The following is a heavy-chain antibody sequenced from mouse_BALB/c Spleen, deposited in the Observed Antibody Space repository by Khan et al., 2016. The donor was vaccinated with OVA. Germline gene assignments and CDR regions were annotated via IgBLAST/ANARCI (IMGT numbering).Heavy chain of an antibody. CDR3: ARGARYWDFDV. CDR1: GYTFTNYG. J-gene: IGHJ1*01. Sequence: QIQLVQSGPELKKPGETVKISCKAAGYTFTNYGMNWVKQAPGKGLKWMGWINTYTGEPTYTDDFKGRFAFSLETSASTAYLQLNNLKNEDMATYFGARGARYWDFDVWGGGTTVTVSS. CDR2: INTYTGEP. V-gene: IGHV9-1*02.